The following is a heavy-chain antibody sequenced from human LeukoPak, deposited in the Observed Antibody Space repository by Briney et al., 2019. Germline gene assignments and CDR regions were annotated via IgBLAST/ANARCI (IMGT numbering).Heavy chain of an antibody. CDR1: GGSVSSGSYY. V-gene: IGHV4-39*01. Sequence: SETLSLTCTVSGGSVSSGSYYWGWIRQPPGKGLEWVGRIFYSGITYYTPSLKSRVTMSVDTSKNQFSLKLSSVTAADTAVYFCARLYGSGYHYYGMDVWGQGTTVTVSS. D-gene: IGHD3-22*01. CDR3: ARLYGSGYHYYGMDV. CDR2: IFYSGIT. J-gene: IGHJ6*02.